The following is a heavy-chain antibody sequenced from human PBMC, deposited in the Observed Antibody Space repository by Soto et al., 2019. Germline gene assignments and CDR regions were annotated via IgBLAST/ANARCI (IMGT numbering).Heavy chain of an antibody. J-gene: IGHJ4*02. V-gene: IGHV3-9*01. CDR1: GFTFYDYA. D-gene: IGHD5-18*01. CDR2: ISWNSGSI. Sequence: PGGSLRLSCAASGFTFYDYAMHWVRQAPGKGLEWVSGISWNSGSIGYADSVKGRFTISRDNAKNSLYLQMNSLRAEDTALYYCAKDGGYSPSHFDYWGQGTLVTVSS. CDR3: AKDGGYSPSHFDY.